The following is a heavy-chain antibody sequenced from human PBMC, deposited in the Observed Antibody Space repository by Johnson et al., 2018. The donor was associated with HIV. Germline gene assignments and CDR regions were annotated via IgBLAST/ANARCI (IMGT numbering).Heavy chain of an antibody. CDR3: VREDGAFDL. J-gene: IGHJ3*01. V-gene: IGHV3-30*02. CDR2: IRYDGSNK. CDR1: GFTFSSYG. D-gene: IGHD1-26*01. Sequence: VVQPGGSLRLSCTASGFTFSSYGMHWVRQAPGKGLEWVAFIRYDGSNKYYADSVKGRFTISRDNSKNSLYLQMNSLRAEDTAVYYCVREDGAFDLWGQGTVVTVSS.